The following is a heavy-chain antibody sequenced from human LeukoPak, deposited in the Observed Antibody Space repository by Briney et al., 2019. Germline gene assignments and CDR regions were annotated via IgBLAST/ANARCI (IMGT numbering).Heavy chain of an antibody. Sequence: SETLSLTCTVSGYSISSGYYWGWIRQPPGKGLEWIGSIYHSGSTYYNPSLKSRVTISVDTSKNQFSLRLSSVTAADTAVYYCARDLDYGGNSEDYWGQGTLVTVSS. D-gene: IGHD4-23*01. CDR2: IYHSGST. CDR3: ARDLDYGGNSEDY. CDR1: GYSISSGYY. J-gene: IGHJ4*02. V-gene: IGHV4-38-2*02.